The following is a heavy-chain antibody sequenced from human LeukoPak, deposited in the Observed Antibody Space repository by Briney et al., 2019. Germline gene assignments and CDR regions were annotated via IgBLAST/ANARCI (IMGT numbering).Heavy chain of an antibody. Sequence: SETLSLTCTVSGGSVSSGNYYWSWIRQPPGKGLEWIGNIYYSGSTNYNPSLKSRVTISIDTSKNQFSLKLSSVTAADTAVYYCARVSSGWPGFDYWGQGTLVTVSS. CDR1: GGSVSSGNYY. D-gene: IGHD6-19*01. CDR2: IYYSGST. J-gene: IGHJ4*02. CDR3: ARVSSGWPGFDY. V-gene: IGHV4-61*01.